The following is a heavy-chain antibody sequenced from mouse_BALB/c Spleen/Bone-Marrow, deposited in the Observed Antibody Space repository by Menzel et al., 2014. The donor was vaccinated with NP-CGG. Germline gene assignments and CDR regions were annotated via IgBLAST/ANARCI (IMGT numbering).Heavy chain of an antibody. Sequence: QVRLQQSGAELVRPGSSVKISCKASGYAFSSYWMNWVKQRPGQGLEWIGQIYPGDGDTNYNGKFKGKATLTADKSSSTAYMQLSSLTSEDSAVYFCARRGYYYGSSYADYWGQGTTLTVSS. V-gene: IGHV1-80*01. CDR1: GYAFSSYW. CDR2: IYPGDGDT. D-gene: IGHD1-1*01. J-gene: IGHJ2*01. CDR3: ARRGYYYGSSYADY.